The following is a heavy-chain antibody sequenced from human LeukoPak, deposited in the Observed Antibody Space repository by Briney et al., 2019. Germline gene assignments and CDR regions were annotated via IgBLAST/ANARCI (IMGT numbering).Heavy chain of an antibody. CDR1: GFTFSSYW. V-gene: IGHV3-7*01. CDR3: ARLMQQWLVPPILGGMDV. Sequence: PGGSLRLSCAASGFTFSSYWMSWVRQAPGKGLEWVANIKQDGSEKYYVDSVKGRFTISRDNAKNSLYLQMNSLRAEDTAVYYCARLMQQWLVPPILGGMDVWGQGTTVTVSS. D-gene: IGHD6-19*01. CDR2: IKQDGSEK. J-gene: IGHJ6*02.